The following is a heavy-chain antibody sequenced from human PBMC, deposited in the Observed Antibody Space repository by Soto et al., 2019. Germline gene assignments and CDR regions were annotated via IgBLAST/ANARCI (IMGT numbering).Heavy chain of an antibody. CDR3: VMVDNYVTPTPQDV. CDR1: GYIFVNYG. D-gene: IGHD3-16*01. CDR2: ISPYTGNT. V-gene: IGHV1-18*01. Sequence: QVQLVQSGDEVKKPGASVKVSCKASGYIFVNYGSAWVRQAPGHGLEWMGWISPYTGNTHSATKIQGRLTMTTDTSTSTAYMDLGSLTSHDTAVYYCVMVDNYVTPTPQDVWGQGTTVTVSS. J-gene: IGHJ6*02.